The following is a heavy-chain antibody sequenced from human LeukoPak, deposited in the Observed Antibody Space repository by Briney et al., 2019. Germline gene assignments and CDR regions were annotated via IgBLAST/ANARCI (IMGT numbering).Heavy chain of an antibody. CDR2: INQDGSEK. CDR3: ARDGHPFDL. CDR1: GFTFSSYA. J-gene: IGHJ4*02. Sequence: GRSLRLSCAAFGFTFSSYAMHWVRQAPGKGLEWVANINQDGSEKYYVDSVKGRFTISRDNAKNSLYLQMNSLRAEDTAVYYCARDGHPFDLWGQGTLVTVAS. V-gene: IGHV3-7*01.